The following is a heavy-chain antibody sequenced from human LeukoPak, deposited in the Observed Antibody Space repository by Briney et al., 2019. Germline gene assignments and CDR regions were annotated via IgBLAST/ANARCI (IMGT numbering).Heavy chain of an antibody. D-gene: IGHD5-24*01. Sequence: GASVKVSCKASGYTFTSYGISWVRQAPGQGLEWMGGISAYNGNTNYAQKLQGRATMTTDTSTRTAYMELRSLRSDDTAVYYCARSSVEMATMDSAEYFQHWGQGTLVTVSS. CDR1: GYTFTSYG. CDR3: ARSSVEMATMDSAEYFQH. CDR2: ISAYNGNT. V-gene: IGHV1-18*01. J-gene: IGHJ1*01.